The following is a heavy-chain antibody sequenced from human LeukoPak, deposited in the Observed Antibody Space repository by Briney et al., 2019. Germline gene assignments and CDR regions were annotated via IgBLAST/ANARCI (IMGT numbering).Heavy chain of an antibody. CDR1: GFSVSSDS. CDR2: IHSDGKT. J-gene: IGHJ2*01. Sequence: GGSLRLSCAASGFSVSSDSMTWVRQAPGKGLEWVSVIHSDGKTFYADSVKGRFTISRDNSENTLYLQMNTLRVEDTAFYWYFDPWGRGTLVTVSS. CDR3: FDP. V-gene: IGHV3-53*01.